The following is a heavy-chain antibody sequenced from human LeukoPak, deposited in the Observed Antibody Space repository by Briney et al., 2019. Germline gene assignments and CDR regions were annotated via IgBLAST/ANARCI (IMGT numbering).Heavy chain of an antibody. CDR3: ARTELVTAMDAFDI. J-gene: IGHJ3*02. V-gene: IGHV3-7*01. Sequence: GGSLRLSCAASGFTFSSYWMSWVRQAPGKGLEWVANIKQDGSEKYYVDSVKGRFTISRDNAKNSLYLQMNSLRAEDTAVYYCARTELVTAMDAFDIWGQGTMVTVSS. CDR1: GFTFSSYW. D-gene: IGHD5-18*01. CDR2: IKQDGSEK.